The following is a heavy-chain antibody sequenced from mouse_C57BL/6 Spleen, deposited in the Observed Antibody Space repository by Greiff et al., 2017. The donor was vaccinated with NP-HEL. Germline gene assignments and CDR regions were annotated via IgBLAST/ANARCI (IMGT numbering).Heavy chain of an antibody. V-gene: IGHV1-82*01. CDR2: IYPGDGDT. CDR1: GYAFSSSW. J-gene: IGHJ2*01. Sequence: QVQLQQSGPELVKPGASVKISCKASGYAFSSSWMNWVKQRPGKGLEWIGRIYPGDGDTNYNGKFKGKVTLTADNAYSTAYMQLSSLTSEDSALYFCASITTVVSWGQGTTLTVSS. D-gene: IGHD1-1*01. CDR3: ASITTVVS.